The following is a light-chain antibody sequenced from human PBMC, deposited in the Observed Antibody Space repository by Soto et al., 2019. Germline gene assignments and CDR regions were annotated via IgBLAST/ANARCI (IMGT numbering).Light chain of an antibody. V-gene: IGLV2-14*01. CDR1: SSDVGGYNY. CDR3: CSYTSISTVV. CDR2: DVS. J-gene: IGLJ2*01. Sequence: QSALTQPASVSGSPGQSITISCTGTSSDVGGYNYVSWYQQHPGKSPKLMIYDVSTRHSGVSNRCSGSKSGNTASLTISWLQAEDEADYYCCSYTSISTVVFGGWTKLTVL.